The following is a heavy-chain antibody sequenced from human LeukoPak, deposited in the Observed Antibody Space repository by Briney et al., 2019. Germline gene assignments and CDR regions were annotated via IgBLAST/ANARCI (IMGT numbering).Heavy chain of an antibody. CDR3: ARMYYYASGNSDREKYYFDY. V-gene: IGHV1-2*02. CDR1: GYIFTDYY. J-gene: IGHJ4*02. CDR2: INLNSGGT. D-gene: IGHD3-10*01. Sequence: GASVKVSCKTSGYIFTDYYMHWVRQAPGQGLEWMGWINLNSGGTNYLQKFQGRVTMTRDTSITTAYMELSSLRPDDTAVYYCARMYYYASGNSDREKYYFDYWGQGTLVTVSS.